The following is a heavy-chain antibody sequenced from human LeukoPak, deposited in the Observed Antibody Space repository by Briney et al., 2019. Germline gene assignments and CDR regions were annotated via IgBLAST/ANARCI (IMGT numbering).Heavy chain of an antibody. Sequence: PGGSLRLSCVASGFTFSDYWMSWVRQAPGQGLEWVAKINQDGREQHFVDSVKGRFTISRDNAKNSLYLQMDSLRGEDTAVYYCAGGALGYWGRGTLVTVSS. CDR1: GFTFSDYW. CDR2: INQDGREQ. V-gene: IGHV3-7*04. CDR3: AGGALGY. J-gene: IGHJ4*02.